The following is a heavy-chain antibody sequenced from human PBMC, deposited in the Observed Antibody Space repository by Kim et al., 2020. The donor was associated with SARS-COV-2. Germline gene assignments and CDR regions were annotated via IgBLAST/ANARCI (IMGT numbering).Heavy chain of an antibody. J-gene: IGHJ5*02. CDR3: ARAFDYSGTWFDP. V-gene: IGHV1-46*01. D-gene: IGHD5-12*01. Sequence: SAQKSQGRVSMTKDTSTSTIYMELSSLRSEDTAVYYCARAFDYSGTWFDPWGQGTLVTVSS.